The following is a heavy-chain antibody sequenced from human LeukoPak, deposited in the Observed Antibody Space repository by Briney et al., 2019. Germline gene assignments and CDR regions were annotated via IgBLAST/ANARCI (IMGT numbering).Heavy chain of an antibody. CDR2: IRYDGSNK. Sequence: GGSLRLSCAASGFTFSSYGMHWVRQAPGKGLEWVAFIRYDGSNKYYADSVKGRFTISRDNSKNTLYLQMNSLRAEDTAVYYCAKDAATTRVLLRFCYFDYWGQGTLVTVSS. CDR3: AKDAATTRVLLRFCYFDY. J-gene: IGHJ4*02. CDR1: GFTFSSYG. D-gene: IGHD1-1*01. V-gene: IGHV3-30*02.